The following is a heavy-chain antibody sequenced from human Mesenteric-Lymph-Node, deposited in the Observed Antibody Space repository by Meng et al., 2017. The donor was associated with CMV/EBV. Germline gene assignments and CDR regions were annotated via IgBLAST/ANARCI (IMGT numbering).Heavy chain of an antibody. CDR1: GDSVSSTSAA. J-gene: IGHJ4*02. Sequence: SQTLSLTCAISGDSVSSTSAAWNWIRQSPSRGLEWLGRTYYRSKWYNDYAVSVKSRITINPDTSKNQFSLQLNSLTPEDTAVYYFARVYISGYYSAYFDYWGQGTLVTVSS. CDR2: TYYRSKWYN. CDR3: ARVYISGYYSAYFDY. V-gene: IGHV6-1*01. D-gene: IGHD3-22*01.